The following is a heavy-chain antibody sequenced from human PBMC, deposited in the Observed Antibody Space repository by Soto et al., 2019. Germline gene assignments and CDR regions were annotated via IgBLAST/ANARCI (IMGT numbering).Heavy chain of an antibody. CDR3: ARQGYCSSTSCDPYYYYGMDV. J-gene: IGHJ6*02. V-gene: IGHV5-10-1*01. CDR1: GYSFTSYW. Sequence: AGESLKISCNGSGYSFTSYWISWVRQMPGKGLEWMGRIDPSDSYTNYSPSFQGHVTISADKSISTAYLQWSSLKASDTAMYYCARQGYCSSTSCDPYYYYGMDVWGQGTTVTVSS. CDR2: IDPSDSYT. D-gene: IGHD2-2*01.